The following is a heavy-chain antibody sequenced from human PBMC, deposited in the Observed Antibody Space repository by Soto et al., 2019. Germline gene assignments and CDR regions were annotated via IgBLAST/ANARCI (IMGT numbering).Heavy chain of an antibody. CDR1: AYTFTSYG. CDR3: ARDYGSGGYRFDP. Sequence: QVQLVQSGPEVKKPGASVKVSCKASAYTFTSYGITWVRQAPGQGLDWMGWISAYNGNTNYAQKFQGRVTMATDTSTSTACMELRSLTSDDTAVYYCARDYGSGGYRFDPWGQGNLVTVSA. D-gene: IGHD3-10*01. V-gene: IGHV1-18*01. CDR2: ISAYNGNT. J-gene: IGHJ5*02.